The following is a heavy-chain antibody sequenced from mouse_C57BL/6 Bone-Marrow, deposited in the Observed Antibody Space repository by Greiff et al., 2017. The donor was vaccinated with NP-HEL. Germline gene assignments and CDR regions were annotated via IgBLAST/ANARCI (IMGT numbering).Heavy chain of an antibody. CDR1: GFTFSSYA. Sequence: EVQLVESGAGLVKPGASLKLSCAASGFTFSSYAMSWVRQTPEKRLEWVATISHGGSYTYYPDKVKGRFTISRDTAKNNLYLQMSQLKSEDTAVYYCARADYDAMDYWGQGTSVTVSS. CDR2: ISHGGSYT. V-gene: IGHV5-4*01. J-gene: IGHJ4*01. CDR3: ARADYDAMDY.